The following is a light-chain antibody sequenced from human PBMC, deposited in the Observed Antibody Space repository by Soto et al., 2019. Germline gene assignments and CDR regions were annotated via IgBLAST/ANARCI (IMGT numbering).Light chain of an antibody. J-gene: IGKJ1*01. CDR2: GAS. V-gene: IGKV3-15*01. Sequence: IVMTQSPATLSVSPGERATLSCRASQSVSSNLAWYQQKPSQAPRLLIYGASTRATGIPARFTGSGSGTEFTLSISSLQSEDFAVYYCQQHNNWPPTFGHGTKV. CDR3: QQHNNWPPT. CDR1: QSVSSN.